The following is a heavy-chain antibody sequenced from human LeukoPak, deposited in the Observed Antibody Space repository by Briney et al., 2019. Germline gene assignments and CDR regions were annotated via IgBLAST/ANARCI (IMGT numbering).Heavy chain of an antibody. CDR1: GGSMSTKTYY. V-gene: IGHV4-39*07. CDR3: ARVTYNGYQHFDY. Sequence: PSDPLSLTCIVSGGSMSTKTYYGRWIRLPPGEGLDWIGETHHRETTYYNPSLRSRVTISVDTSKNQFSLRLTSVTAADTAVYYCARVTYNGYQHFDYWGQGTLVTVSS. D-gene: IGHD3-10*01. CDR2: THHRETT. J-gene: IGHJ4*02.